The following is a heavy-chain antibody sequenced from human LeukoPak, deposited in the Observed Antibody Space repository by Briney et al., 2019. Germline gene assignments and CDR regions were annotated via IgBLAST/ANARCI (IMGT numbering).Heavy chain of an antibody. CDR1: GGAISSGGYY. V-gene: IGHV4-61*02. J-gene: IGHJ4*02. CDR3: ARDLDGDGVYYFDY. Sequence: SETLSLTCTVSGGAISSGGYYWSWIRQPAGKGLEWIGRIHASGSTYYNPSLKSRVTISVDTSKNQFSLKLSSVTAADTAVYYCARDLDGDGVYYFDYWGQGSLVTVFS. D-gene: IGHD3-10*01. CDR2: IHASGST.